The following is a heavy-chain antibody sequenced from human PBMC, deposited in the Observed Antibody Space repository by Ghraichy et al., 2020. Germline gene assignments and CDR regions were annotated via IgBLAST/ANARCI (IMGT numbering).Heavy chain of an antibody. J-gene: IGHJ6*02. V-gene: IGHV3-7*01. CDR3: ARKNGMDV. Sequence: GGSLRLSCAASGFPFSNYWMSWVRQAPGKGLEWVASIKQDGSVKHSVDSVKGRFTISRDNAKNSLYLQMNSLRAEVTAVYYCARKNGMDVWGQGTTVTVSS. CDR1: GFPFSNYW. CDR2: IKQDGSVK.